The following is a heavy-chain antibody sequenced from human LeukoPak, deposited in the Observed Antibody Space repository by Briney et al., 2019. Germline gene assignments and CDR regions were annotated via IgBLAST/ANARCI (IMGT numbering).Heavy chain of an antibody. CDR2: ISSSGSTI. J-gene: IGHJ3*02. CDR1: GFTFSDYY. CDR3: ASPANLGYCSGGSCYSYAFDI. D-gene: IGHD2-15*01. Sequence: GGSLRLSCAASGFTFSDYYMSWIRQAPGKGLEWVSYISSSGSTIYYADSVKGRFTISRDNAKNSLYLQTNSLRAEDTAVYYCASPANLGYCSGGSCYSYAFDIWGQGTMVTVSS. V-gene: IGHV3-11*01.